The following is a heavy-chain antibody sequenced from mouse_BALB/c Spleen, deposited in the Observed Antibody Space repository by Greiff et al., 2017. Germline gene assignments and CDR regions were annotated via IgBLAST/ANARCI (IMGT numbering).Heavy chain of an antibody. V-gene: IGHV1-14*01. CDR3: ARRGDYYGSSFYFDY. CDR1: GYTFTSYV. CDR2: INPYNDGT. D-gene: IGHD1-1*01. J-gene: IGHJ2*01. Sequence: VQLQQSGPELVKPGASVKMSCKASGYTFTSYVMHWVKQKPGQGLEWIGYINPYNDGTKYNEKFKGKATLTSDKSSSTAYMELSSLTSEDSAVYYCARRGDYYGSSFYFDYWGQGTTLTVSS.